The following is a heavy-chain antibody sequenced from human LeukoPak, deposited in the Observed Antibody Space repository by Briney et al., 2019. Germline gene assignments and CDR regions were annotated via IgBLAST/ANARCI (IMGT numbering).Heavy chain of an antibody. V-gene: IGHV3-21*04. CDR1: GFTFSSYT. J-gene: IGHJ4*02. D-gene: IGHD6-13*01. Sequence: GGSLRLSCAASGFTFSSYTMNWVRQAPGKGLEWVSSISGTSTYIHDADSVKGRFTISRDNAKNSLYLQMNSLRAEDTALYYCAKAAAPRIAAAGMGYWGQGTLVTVSS. CDR2: ISGTSTYI. CDR3: AKAAAPRIAAAGMGY.